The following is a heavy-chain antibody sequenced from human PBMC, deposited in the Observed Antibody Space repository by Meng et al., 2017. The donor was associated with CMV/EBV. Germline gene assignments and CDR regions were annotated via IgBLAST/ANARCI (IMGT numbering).Heavy chain of an antibody. CDR1: GFTFDDYA. CDR3: AKVHPSGGSYYVGPVDY. CDR2: ISWNSGFI. Sequence: SLKISCAASGFTFDDYAMHWVRPGPGKGLEWVSGISWNSGFIGYADSVRGRFTISRDNAKSSLYLQMNSLRAEDTALYYCAKVHPSGGSYYVGPVDYWGQGTLVTVSS. V-gene: IGHV3-9*01. D-gene: IGHD1-26*01. J-gene: IGHJ4*02.